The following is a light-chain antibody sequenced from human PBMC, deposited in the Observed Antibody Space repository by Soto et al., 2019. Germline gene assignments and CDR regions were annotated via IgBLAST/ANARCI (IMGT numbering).Light chain of an antibody. J-gene: IGLJ3*02. CDR2: EVS. CDR3: CSYAGSSTFWV. V-gene: IGLV2-23*02. Sequence: QSALTQPASVSGSPGQSSTLSCTGTSSDLGSYNLVSWYQQHPGKAPKLMIYEVSKRPSWVSNRFSGSKSGNTASLTISVLQAEDEADYYCCSYAGSSTFWVFGGGTKLTVL. CDR1: SSDLGSYNL.